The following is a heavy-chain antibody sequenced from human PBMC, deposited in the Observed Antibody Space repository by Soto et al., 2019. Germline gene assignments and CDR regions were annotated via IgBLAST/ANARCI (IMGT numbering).Heavy chain of an antibody. CDR1: GGSISTYY. Sequence: ETLSLTCTVSGGSISTYYWTWVRQAPGKGLEWIGYISYSGSTNYNPSLKSRLIILLNTSKKQFSLKLSSVTAAGTAVYYCARGTRATQYYDYFYGMDVWGQGTTVTVSS. V-gene: IGHV4-59*01. J-gene: IGHJ6*02. CDR2: ISYSGST. CDR3: ARGTRATQYYDYFYGMDV.